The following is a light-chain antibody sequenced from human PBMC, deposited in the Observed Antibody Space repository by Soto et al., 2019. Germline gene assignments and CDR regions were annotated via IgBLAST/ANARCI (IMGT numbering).Light chain of an antibody. CDR1: QSLLHSDGYNY. CDR2: LGS. V-gene: IGKV2-28*01. CDR3: MPALQTPAT. J-gene: IGKJ1*01. Sequence: DIVMTQSPLSLPVTPGEPASISCRSSQSLLHSDGYNYLDWYLQKPGSSPQLLIYLGSNRASGVLDRFSGSGPGTDFPIKIRRVEDDDVRVYFCMPALQTPATLGPGTQVEIK.